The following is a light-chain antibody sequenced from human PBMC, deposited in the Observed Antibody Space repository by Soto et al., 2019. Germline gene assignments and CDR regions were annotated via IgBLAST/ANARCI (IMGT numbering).Light chain of an antibody. CDR3: SSYTSSSTYV. CDR2: DVS. J-gene: IGLJ1*01. Sequence: QYVLTQPASVSGSPGQSITISCTGTSSAVGGYNSVSWYHQHPGKAPKVMIYDVSNRPSGVSNRFSGSKSGNTASLTISGLQAEDEADYYCSSYTSSSTYVFGTGTKLTVL. V-gene: IGLV2-14*01. CDR1: SSAVGGYNS.